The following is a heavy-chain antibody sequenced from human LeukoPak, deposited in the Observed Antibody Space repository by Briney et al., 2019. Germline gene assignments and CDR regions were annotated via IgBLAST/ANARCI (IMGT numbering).Heavy chain of an antibody. Sequence: SDTLSLTCAVSGYSISRNNWWGWIRPPPGKGLEWVGYIHYSGSINYNPSLKSRVTMSLDTSKNQFSLKLSSVTAADTAVYYCARQWELLEFDYWGQGTLVTVSS. CDR1: GYSISRNNW. D-gene: IGHD1-26*01. V-gene: IGHV4-28*05. CDR3: ARQWELLEFDY. J-gene: IGHJ4*02. CDR2: IHYSGSI.